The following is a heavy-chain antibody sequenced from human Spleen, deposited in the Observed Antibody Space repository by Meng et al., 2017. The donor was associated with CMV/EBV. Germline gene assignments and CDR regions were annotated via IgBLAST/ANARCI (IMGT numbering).Heavy chain of an antibody. CDR1: VFTFSSYA. V-gene: IGHV3-30*04. D-gene: IGHD2-2*02. CDR2: ISYDGSNK. CDR3: ARGPSEALYFWFDP. Sequence: SVFTFSSYAMHWVRQPPGKGLEWVAVISYDGSNKYYADSVKGRFTISRDNSKNTLYLQMNSLRAEDTAVYYCARGPSEALYFWFDPWGQGTLVTVSS. J-gene: IGHJ5*02.